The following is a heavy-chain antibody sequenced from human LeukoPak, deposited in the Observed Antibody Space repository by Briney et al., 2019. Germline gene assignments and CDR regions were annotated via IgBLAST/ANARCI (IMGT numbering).Heavy chain of an antibody. CDR1: GFTFSSYA. V-gene: IGHV3-30-3*01. CDR2: ISYDGSNK. Sequence: GGSLRLSCAASGFTFSSYAMHWVRQAPGKGLEWVAVISYDGSNKYYADSVKGRFTISRDNSKNALYLQMNSLRAEDTAVYYCAKDPGRLGYWGQGTLVTVSS. CDR3: AKDPGRLGY. D-gene: IGHD3-16*01. J-gene: IGHJ4*02.